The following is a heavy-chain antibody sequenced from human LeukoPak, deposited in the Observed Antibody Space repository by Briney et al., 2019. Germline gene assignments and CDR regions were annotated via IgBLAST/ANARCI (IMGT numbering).Heavy chain of an antibody. V-gene: IGHV3-53*01. CDR2: IYSGGST. J-gene: IGHJ4*02. Sequence: GGSLRLSCAASGFTVSSNYMSWVRQAPGKGLEWVSVIYSGGSTYYADSVKGRFTISRDNSKNTLYLQMNSLRAEDTAVYYCARGVAVATKLSGSFDYWGQGTLVAVSS. CDR3: ARGVAVATKLSGSFDY. D-gene: IGHD6-19*01. CDR1: GFTVSSNY.